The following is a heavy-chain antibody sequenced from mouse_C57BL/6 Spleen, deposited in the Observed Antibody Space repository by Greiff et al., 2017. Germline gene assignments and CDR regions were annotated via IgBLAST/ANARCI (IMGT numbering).Heavy chain of an antibody. J-gene: IGHJ2*01. V-gene: IGHV1-19*01. CDR2: INPYNGGT. CDR1: GYTFTDYY. Sequence: EFQLQQSGPVLVKPGASVKMSCKASGYTFTDYYMNWVKQSHGKSLEWIGVINPYNGGTSYNQKFKGKATLTVAKPSSTAYMELNSLTSEDSAVYYCARDDWDGGYFDYWGQGTTLTVSS. D-gene: IGHD4-1*01. CDR3: ARDDWDGGYFDY.